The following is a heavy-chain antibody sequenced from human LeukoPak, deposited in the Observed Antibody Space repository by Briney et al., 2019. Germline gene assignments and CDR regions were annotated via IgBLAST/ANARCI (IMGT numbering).Heavy chain of an antibody. CDR3: ARTPLYGDED. V-gene: IGHV4-39*01. D-gene: IGHD4-17*01. J-gene: IGHJ4*02. Sequence: SETLSLTCSVSGGSISSTRYYWGWIRQPPGKGLEWIGSIYYSGSTYYNPSLKSRVTISVDTSNNQFSLKLRSVTAADTAVYYCARTPLYGDEDWGQRTLVSVSS. CDR1: GGSISSTRYY. CDR2: IYYSGST.